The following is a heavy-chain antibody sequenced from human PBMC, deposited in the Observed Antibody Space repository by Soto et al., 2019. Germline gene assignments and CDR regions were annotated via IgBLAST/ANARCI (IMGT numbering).Heavy chain of an antibody. CDR3: ARGGWDFGVVIAGDYYYGMDV. Sequence: QVQLVEFGGGVVQPGRSLRLSCAASGFTFSSYGMHWVHQAPGKGLEWVAVIWYDGSNKYYADSVKGRFTISRDNSKNTLYLQMNSLRAEDTAVYYCARGGWDFGVVIAGDYYYGMDVWGQGTTVTVSS. CDR2: IWYDGSNK. CDR1: GFTFSSYG. D-gene: IGHD3-3*01. J-gene: IGHJ6*02. V-gene: IGHV3-33*01.